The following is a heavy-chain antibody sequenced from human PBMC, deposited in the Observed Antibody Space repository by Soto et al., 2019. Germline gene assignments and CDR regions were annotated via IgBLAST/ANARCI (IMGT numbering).Heavy chain of an antibody. Sequence: QVQLVQSGAEVKKPGSSVKVSCKASGGTFSSYAISWVRQAPGQGLEWMGGIIPSFGTANYAQKFQGRVTITADKSTSTAYMELSSLRSEDTAVYYCASKPPSSHGGNWLFDYWGQGTLVTVSS. CDR3: ASKPPSSHGGNWLFDY. V-gene: IGHV1-69*06. D-gene: IGHD2-15*01. J-gene: IGHJ4*02. CDR1: GGTFSSYA. CDR2: IIPSFGTA.